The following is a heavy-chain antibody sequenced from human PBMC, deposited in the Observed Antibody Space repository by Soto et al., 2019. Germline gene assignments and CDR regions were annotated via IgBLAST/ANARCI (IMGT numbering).Heavy chain of an antibody. J-gene: IGHJ6*02. V-gene: IGHV1-2*04. D-gene: IGHD2-8*01. CDR3: ARANCTNGVCLPYYYYGMDV. CDR2: INPNSGGT. Sequence: ASVKVSCKASGYTFTGYYMHWVRQAPGQGLEWMGWINPNSGGTNYAQKYQGWVNMTRDTSISTAYMELSRLRSDDTAVYYSARANCTNGVCLPYYYYGMDVWGQGTTVTVSS. CDR1: GYTFTGYY.